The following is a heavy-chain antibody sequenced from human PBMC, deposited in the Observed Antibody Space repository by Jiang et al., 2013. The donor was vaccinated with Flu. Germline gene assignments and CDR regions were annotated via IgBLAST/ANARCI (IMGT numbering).Heavy chain of an antibody. CDR2: AYYRSQWYI. Sequence: QTLSLTCAISGDSVSSNSAAWNWIRQSPSRGLEWLGRAYYRSQWYIDYAMTVKGRIIVTPDTSKNQFSLQLNSVTPEDTAVYYCASAVRGTTGSFAYWGQGSLVTVSS. J-gene: IGHJ4*01. D-gene: IGHD1-7*01. V-gene: IGHV6-1*01. CDR3: ASAVRGTTGSFAY. CDR1: GDSVSSNSAA.